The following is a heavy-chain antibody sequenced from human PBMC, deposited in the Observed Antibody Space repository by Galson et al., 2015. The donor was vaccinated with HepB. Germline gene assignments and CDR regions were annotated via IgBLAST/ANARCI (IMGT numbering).Heavy chain of an antibody. V-gene: IGHV4-59*01. Sequence: QVQLQESGPGLVKPSETLSLTCTVSGGSISSYYWSWIRQPPGKGLEWIGYIYYSGSTNYNPSLKSRVTISVDTSKNQFSLKLSSVTAADTAVYYCARDFNQIFDYWGQGTLVTVSS. D-gene: IGHD1-14*01. CDR2: IYYSGST. J-gene: IGHJ4*02. CDR1: GGSISSYY. CDR3: ARDFNQIFDY.